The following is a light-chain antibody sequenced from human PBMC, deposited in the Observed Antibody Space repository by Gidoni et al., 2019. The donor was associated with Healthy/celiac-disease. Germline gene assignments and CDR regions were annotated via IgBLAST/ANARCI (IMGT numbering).Light chain of an antibody. Sequence: DIVMTQSPDPLAVSLGERATINCKSSQSVLYSSNNKNYLAWYQQKPGQHPKLLIYWASTRESGVPDRFSGSGSGTDFTLTISSLQAEDVAVYYCQQYYSTPRTFGQGTKVEIK. CDR3: QQYYSTPRT. CDR1: QSVLYSSNNKNY. V-gene: IGKV4-1*01. CDR2: WAS. J-gene: IGKJ1*01.